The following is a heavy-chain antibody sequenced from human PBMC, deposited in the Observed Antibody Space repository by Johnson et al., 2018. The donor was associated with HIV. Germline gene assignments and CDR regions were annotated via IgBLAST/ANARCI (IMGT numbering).Heavy chain of an antibody. CDR2: IKQDGSEK. V-gene: IGHV3-7*05. J-gene: IGHJ3*02. CDR3: AKKGGHYFTSHDAFDI. Sequence: VQLVESGGGVVQPGRSLRLSCAASRFTFSSYWMSWVRQAPGKGLEWVANIKQDGSEKYYVDSVKGRFTISRDNAKKSLYLQMNSLRDEDTALYYCAKKGGHYFTSHDAFDIWGQGTVVTVSS. CDR1: RFTFSSYW. D-gene: IGHD3-16*01.